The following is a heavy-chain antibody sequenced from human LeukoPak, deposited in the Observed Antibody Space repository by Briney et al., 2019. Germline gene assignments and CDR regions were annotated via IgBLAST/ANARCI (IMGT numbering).Heavy chain of an antibody. CDR2: ISYDGSNK. V-gene: IGHV3-30*18. Sequence: AGRSLRLSCAASGFTFSSYGMHSVRQAPGKWLEWVAVISYDGSNKYYADSVKGRFTISRDNSKNKLYLQMNRLRVEDTAVYYCAKDRGVATTRFGLFDPWGQGTLVTVSS. CDR1: GFTFSSYG. J-gene: IGHJ5*02. CDR3: AKDRGVATTRFGLFDP. D-gene: IGHD5-12*01.